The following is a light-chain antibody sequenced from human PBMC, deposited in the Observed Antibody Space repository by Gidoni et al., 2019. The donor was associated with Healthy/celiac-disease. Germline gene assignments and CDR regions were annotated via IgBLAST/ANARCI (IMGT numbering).Light chain of an antibody. J-gene: IGKJ3*01. CDR2: KAS. V-gene: IGKV1-5*03. CDR1: QSISSW. Sequence: DFQLPQSLSTLSASVGDRVTITCRASQSISSWLAWYQQKPGKAPKLLIYKASSLESGVPSRFSGSGSGTEFTLTISSLQPDDFATYYCQQYNSYSRGFTFGPGTKVDIK. CDR3: QQYNSYSRGFT.